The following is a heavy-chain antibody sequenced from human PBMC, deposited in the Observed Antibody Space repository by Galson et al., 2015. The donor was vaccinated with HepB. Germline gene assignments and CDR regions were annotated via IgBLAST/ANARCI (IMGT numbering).Heavy chain of an antibody. J-gene: IGHJ3*02. CDR3: ARDNGRDGYPDAFDI. CDR1: GGTLSSYA. D-gene: IGHD5-24*01. V-gene: IGHV1-69*04. Sequence: SVKVSCKASGGTLSSYAISWVRQAPGQGLEWMGRIIPILGIANYAQKFQGRVTITADKSTSTAYMELSSLRSEDTAVYYCARDNGRDGYPDAFDIWGQGTMVTVSS. CDR2: IIPILGIA.